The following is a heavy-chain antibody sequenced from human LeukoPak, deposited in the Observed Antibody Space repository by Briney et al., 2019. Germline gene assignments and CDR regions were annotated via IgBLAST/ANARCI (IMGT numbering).Heavy chain of an antibody. CDR3: ARDVGDVEYFFDF. V-gene: IGHV3-48*04. J-gene: IGHJ4*02. D-gene: IGHD3-16*01. CDR1: GFRFESHT. Sequence: GGSLRLSCGASGFRFESHTMGWVRQAPGKGLEWISSITSGSTTIYYGDSVRGRFTVSRDNAENSLYLQMNNMRVSDTAVYFCARDVGDVEYFFDFWGQGTLVSVSS. CDR2: ITSGSTTI.